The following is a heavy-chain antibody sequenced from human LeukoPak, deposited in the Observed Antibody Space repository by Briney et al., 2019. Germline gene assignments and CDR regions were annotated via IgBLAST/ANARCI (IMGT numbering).Heavy chain of an antibody. D-gene: IGHD3-22*01. CDR3: AKDLEYYDSSGYQTAFDY. CDR1: GFTFSSYA. Sequence: GGSLRLSCAASGFTFSSYAMHWVRQAPGKGLEWVAVISYVGSNKYYADSVKGRFTISRDSFKNTLYLQMNSLRAEDTAVYYCAKDLEYYDSSGYQTAFDYWGQGTLVTVSS. V-gene: IGHV3-30*04. CDR2: ISYVGSNK. J-gene: IGHJ4*02.